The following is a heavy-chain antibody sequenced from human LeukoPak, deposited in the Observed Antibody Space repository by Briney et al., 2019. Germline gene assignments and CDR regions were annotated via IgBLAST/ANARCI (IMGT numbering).Heavy chain of an antibody. J-gene: IGHJ6*02. Sequence: SETLSLTCAVYGGSFSGYYWSWIRQPPGKGLEWIGEINHSGSTNYNPSLKGRVTISVDTSKNQFSLKLSSVTAADTAVYYCAGAYQLPYYGMDVWGQGTTVTVSS. CDR1: GGSFSGYY. V-gene: IGHV4-34*01. CDR3: AGAYQLPYYGMDV. CDR2: INHSGST. D-gene: IGHD2-2*01.